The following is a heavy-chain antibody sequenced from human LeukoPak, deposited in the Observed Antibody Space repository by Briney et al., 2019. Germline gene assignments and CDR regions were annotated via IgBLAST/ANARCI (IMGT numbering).Heavy chain of an antibody. J-gene: IGHJ5*02. CDR1: GFTFSNYS. V-gene: IGHV3-48*01. CDR3: AGDGRYNWNRNWFDP. D-gene: IGHD1-20*01. CDR2: ISSSSSTI. Sequence: PGGSLRLSCAASGFTFSNYSMNWVRQAPGKGLEWVSYISSSSSTIYYADSVKGRSTISRDNAKNSLYLQMNSLRAEDTAVYYCAGDGRYNWNRNWFDPWGQGTLVTVSS.